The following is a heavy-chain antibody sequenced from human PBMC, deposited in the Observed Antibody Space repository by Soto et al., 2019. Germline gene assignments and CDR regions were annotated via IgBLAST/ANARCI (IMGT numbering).Heavy chain of an antibody. D-gene: IGHD2-2*01. J-gene: IGHJ4*02. CDR1: GGSISSGDYY. CDR2: IYYSGTT. Sequence: SETLSLTCTVSGGSISSGDYYWSWIRQPPGKGLEWIGYIYYSGTTYYNPSLKSRVTISIDTSKNQFSLKLGSVTAADTAVYYCARRYCSSTRCYSHFDYWGQGTLVTVS. V-gene: IGHV4-30-4*01. CDR3: ARRYCSSTRCYSHFDY.